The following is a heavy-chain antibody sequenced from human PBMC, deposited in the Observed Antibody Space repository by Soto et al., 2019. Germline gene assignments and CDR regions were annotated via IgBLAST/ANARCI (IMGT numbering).Heavy chain of an antibody. V-gene: IGHV3-74*01. D-gene: IGHD2-15*01. J-gene: IGHJ4*02. CDR2: INSDGSST. Sequence: EVQLVESGGGLVQPGGSLRLSCAASGFTFSSYWMHWVRQAPGKGLVWVSRINSDGSSTSYEDSVKGRFTISSDNAKNTLYLQMNSLRAEDTSVYYCVRTSLVVAAATREDYWGQGTLVTVSS. CDR3: VRTSLVVAAATREDY. CDR1: GFTFSSYW.